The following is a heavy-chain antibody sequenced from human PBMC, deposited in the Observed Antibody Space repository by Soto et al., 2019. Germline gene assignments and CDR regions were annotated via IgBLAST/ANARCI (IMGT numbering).Heavy chain of an antibody. J-gene: IGHJ4*02. V-gene: IGHV4-59*01. CDR2: IYNSGTTT. CDR3: ARGTYEPDF. Sequence: QVQLQESGPGLVNPSETLSLTCTVSGGSFSPYYWSWIRQPPGKGLEWIGYIYNSGTTTSYNPSLKSRAAISIDTSKRQFFLKVSSVTAADTAVYFCARGTYEPDFWGQGVLVTVSS. CDR1: GGSFSPYY. D-gene: IGHD3-22*01.